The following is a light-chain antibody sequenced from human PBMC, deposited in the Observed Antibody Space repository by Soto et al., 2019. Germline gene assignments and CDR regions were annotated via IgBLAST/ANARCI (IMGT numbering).Light chain of an antibody. CDR1: SANIGAAYN. J-gene: IGLJ1*01. CDR2: GNN. V-gene: IGLV1-40*01. Sequence: QSVLTQPPSVSGAPGQRFTISCALISANIGAAYNVDWYQQLPGTAPKLLIYGNNNRPSGVPARFSGSKSGTSASLAIAGLQAEDEGDYYCQSYDSSLSGYVFGTGTKVTVL. CDR3: QSYDSSLSGYV.